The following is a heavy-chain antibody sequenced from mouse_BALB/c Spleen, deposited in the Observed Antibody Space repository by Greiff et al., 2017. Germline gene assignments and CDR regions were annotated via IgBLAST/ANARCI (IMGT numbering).Heavy chain of an antibody. Sequence: VQLQQPGAELVKPGASVKLSCKASGYTFTSYWMHWVKQRPGQGLEWIGEIDPSDSYTNYNQKFKGKATLTVDKSSSTAYMQLSSLTSEDSAVYFCARGTGTDYWGQGTTLTVSS. CDR2: IDPSDSYT. CDR1: GYTFTSYW. D-gene: IGHD4-1*01. CDR3: ARGTGTDY. V-gene: IGHV1-69*02. J-gene: IGHJ2*01.